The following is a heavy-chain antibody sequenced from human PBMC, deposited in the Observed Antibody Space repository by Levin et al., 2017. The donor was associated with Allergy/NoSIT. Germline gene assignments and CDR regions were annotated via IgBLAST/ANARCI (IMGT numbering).Heavy chain of an antibody. D-gene: IGHD4-17*01. V-gene: IGHV1-24*01. CDR2: FDPEDGET. CDR3: ATTYPNDYGDSPVLGGDAFDI. J-gene: IGHJ3*02. CDR1: GYTLTELS. Sequence: EASVKVSCKVSGYTLTELSMHWVRQAPGKGLEWMGGFDPEDGETIYAQKFQGRVTMTEDTSTDTAYMELSSLRSEDTAVYYCATTYPNDYGDSPVLGGDAFDIWGQGTMVTVSS.